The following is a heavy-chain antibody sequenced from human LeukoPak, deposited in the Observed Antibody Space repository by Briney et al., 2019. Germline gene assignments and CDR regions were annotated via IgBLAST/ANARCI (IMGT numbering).Heavy chain of an antibody. D-gene: IGHD2-8*01. J-gene: IGHJ4*02. Sequence: ASVKVSCKASGYTFTRYGINWVRQAPGQGLEWVGWISVYNDATSYAQKLQGRVSLTTDPSTNTAYMELNSLRSDDTAIYYCARRTIESRGYVFGHQTEPFYFDFWGKETLVTASP. V-gene: IGHV1-18*01. CDR1: GYTFTRYG. CDR3: ARRTIESRGYVFGHQTEPFYFDF. CDR2: ISVYNDAT.